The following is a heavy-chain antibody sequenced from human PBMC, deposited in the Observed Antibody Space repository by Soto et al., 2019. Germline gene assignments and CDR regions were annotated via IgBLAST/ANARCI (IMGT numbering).Heavy chain of an antibody. V-gene: IGHV3-30-3*01. CDR3: ARAGGTVTSYFDY. J-gene: IGHJ4*02. CDR1: GFTFSSYA. Sequence: GGSLRLSCAASGFTFSSYAMHWVRQAPGKGLEWVAVISYDGSNKYYADSVKGRFTISRDNSKNTLYLQMNSLRAEDTAVYYCARAGGTVTSYFDYWGQGTLVTVSS. CDR2: ISYDGSNK. D-gene: IGHD4-17*01.